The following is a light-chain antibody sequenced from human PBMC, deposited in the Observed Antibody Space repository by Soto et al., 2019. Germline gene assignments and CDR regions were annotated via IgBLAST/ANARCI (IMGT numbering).Light chain of an antibody. CDR1: QYFGSN. V-gene: IGKV3-15*01. J-gene: IGKJ1*01. CDR3: QQYDNWPPWT. CDR2: GAS. Sequence: EIVMTQSPATLSVSPGERATLSCRAIQYFGSNLFWYQQIPGQVPRFLIYGASTRATGFPAMFSGSGFGTEFTLTFSCLQSEDFAVYYCQQYDNWPPWTFGQGTKV.